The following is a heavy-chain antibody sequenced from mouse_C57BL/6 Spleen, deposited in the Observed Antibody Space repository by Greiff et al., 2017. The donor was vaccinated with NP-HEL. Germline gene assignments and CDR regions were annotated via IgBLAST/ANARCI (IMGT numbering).Heavy chain of an antibody. CDR3: ASNYDAMDY. CDR1: GYTFTSYW. Sequence: QVQLQQSGAELAKPGASVKLSCKASGYTFTSYWMHWVKQRPGQGLEWIGYINPSSGYTKYNQKFKDKATLTADKSSSTDYMQLSSLTYEDTAVYYCASNYDAMDYWGQGTSVTVSS. J-gene: IGHJ4*01. D-gene: IGHD2-1*01. V-gene: IGHV1-7*01. CDR2: INPSSGYT.